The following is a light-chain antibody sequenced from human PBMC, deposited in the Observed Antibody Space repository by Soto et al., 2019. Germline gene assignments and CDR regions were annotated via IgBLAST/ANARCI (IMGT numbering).Light chain of an antibody. CDR1: SSDVGGYNY. CDR2: DVS. CDR3: SSYTSSTTSS. J-gene: IGLJ1*01. V-gene: IGLV2-14*03. Sequence: QSALTQPASVSGSPGQSITISCTVTSSDVGGYNYVSWYQQHPGKAPKLMIYDVSNRPSGVSNRFSGSKSGNTASLTISGLQAEDEADYYCSSYTSSTTSSFGTGTKVTVL.